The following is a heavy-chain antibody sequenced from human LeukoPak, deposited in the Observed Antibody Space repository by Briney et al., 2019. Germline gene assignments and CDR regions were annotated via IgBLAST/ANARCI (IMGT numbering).Heavy chain of an antibody. V-gene: IGHV4-4*07. J-gene: IGHJ3*02. D-gene: IGHD6-19*01. Sequence: SETLSLTCTASGGSIRSYYWSWIRQPAGKGLEWIGRIYTSGSTNYNPSLKSRVTMSVDTSKNQFSLKLSSVTAADTAVYYCARVDYSGWYVGAFDIWGQGTMVTVSS. CDR1: GGSIRSYY. CDR2: IYTSGST. CDR3: ARVDYSGWYVGAFDI.